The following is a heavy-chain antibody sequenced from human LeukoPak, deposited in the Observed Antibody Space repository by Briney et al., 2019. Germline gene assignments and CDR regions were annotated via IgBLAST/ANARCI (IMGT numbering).Heavy chain of an antibody. J-gene: IGHJ6*03. D-gene: IGHD4-17*01. CDR2: IRSKAYGETR. V-gene: IGHV3-49*03. CDR3: SRCTTGACYMDV. CDR1: GFTFGDYA. Sequence: GGSLRLSCAASGFTFGDYAMIWFRQAPGKGLEWVGFIRSKAYGETRDYAASVKGRFTISRDDSKGIAYLQMNSLKIEDTAMYYCSRCTTGACYMDVWGKGTTVTVSS.